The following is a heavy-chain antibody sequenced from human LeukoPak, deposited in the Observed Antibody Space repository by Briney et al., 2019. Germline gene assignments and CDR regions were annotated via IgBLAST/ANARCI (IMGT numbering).Heavy chain of an antibody. CDR2: INHSGST. J-gene: IGHJ4*02. D-gene: IGHD5-18*01. CDR1: GFTFSGSA. CDR3: ARRSGYSYGYDY. Sequence: GSLRLSCVASGFTFSGSAMSWVRQPPGKGLEWIGEINHSGSTNYNPSLKSRVTISVDTSKNQFSLKLSSVTAADTAVYYCARRSGYSYGYDYWGQGSLVTVSS. V-gene: IGHV4-34*01.